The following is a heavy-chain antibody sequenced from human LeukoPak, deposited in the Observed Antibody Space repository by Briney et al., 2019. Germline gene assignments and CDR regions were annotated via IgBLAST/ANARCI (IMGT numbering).Heavy chain of an antibody. CDR2: IHYSGST. Sequence: SETLSLTCTVSGGSISSYYWSWIRQPPGKGLEWIAYIHYSGSTNYNPSLKSRVTISVDTSKTRFSLTLSSVTAADTAVYYCARHHLVVGAITWGQGTMVTVSS. J-gene: IGHJ3*01. D-gene: IGHD2-15*01. CDR3: ARHHLVVGAIT. CDR1: GGSISSYY. V-gene: IGHV4-59*08.